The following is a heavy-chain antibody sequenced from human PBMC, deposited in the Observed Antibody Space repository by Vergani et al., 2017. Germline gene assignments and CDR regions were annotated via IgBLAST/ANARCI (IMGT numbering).Heavy chain of an antibody. Sequence: EVQLVESGGGVVRPGGSLRLSCAASGFTFDYYGMSWVRQAPGKGLEWVSGIKWNGGRTGYADSVKGRFTISRDNAKNSLYLQMNSLRTEDTALYYCAGEGLQWLERTDHFDYWGEGTLVTVSS. CDR1: GFTFDYYG. CDR2: IKWNGGRT. CDR3: AGEGLQWLERTDHFDY. V-gene: IGHV3-20*04. D-gene: IGHD6-19*01. J-gene: IGHJ4*02.